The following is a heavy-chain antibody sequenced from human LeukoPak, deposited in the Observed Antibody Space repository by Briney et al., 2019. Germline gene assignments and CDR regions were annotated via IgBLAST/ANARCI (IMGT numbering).Heavy chain of an antibody. J-gene: IGHJ4*02. V-gene: IGHV5-51*01. CDR2: IFPRDSDT. CDR1: GYSFTSYW. CDR3: ARRDSSSSGFVDY. Sequence: GESLKISCKGSGYSFTSYWIGWVRQMPGKGLEWMGIIFPRDSDTRYSPTFQGQVTIPADKSISTAYLQWSSLKASDTAMYYCARRDSSSSGFVDYWGQGTLVTVSS. D-gene: IGHD6-19*01.